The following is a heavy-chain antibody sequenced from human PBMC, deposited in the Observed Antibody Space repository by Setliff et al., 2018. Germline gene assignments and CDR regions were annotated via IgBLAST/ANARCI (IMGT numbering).Heavy chain of an antibody. CDR3: ARSKFGGIYYYYGMDV. CDR1: GFTFSDYY. Sequence: GSLRLSCAASGFTFSDYYMSWIRQAPGKRLEWVSYISSSGSTIYYADSVKGRFTISRDSAKNSLYLQMNSLRAEDTAVYYCARSKFGGIYYYYGMDVWGQGTTVTVSS. CDR2: ISSSGSTI. J-gene: IGHJ6*02. D-gene: IGHD3-16*01. V-gene: IGHV3-11*04.